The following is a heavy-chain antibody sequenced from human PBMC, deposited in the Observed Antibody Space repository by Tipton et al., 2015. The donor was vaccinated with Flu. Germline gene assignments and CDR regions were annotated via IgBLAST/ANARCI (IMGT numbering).Heavy chain of an antibody. Sequence: TLSLTCAVYGGSLSGYYLSWIRQPPGKGLEWIGEINHIGGSNYNPSLKSRVAISVDTSKNQFSLKLSSVTAADTAVYYCARGIYISSSWYVGRGDPNKNDYWGQGTLVTVSS. J-gene: IGHJ4*02. V-gene: IGHV4-34*01. D-gene: IGHD6-13*01. CDR1: GGSLSGYY. CDR2: INHIGGS. CDR3: ARGIYISSSWYVGRGDPNKNDY.